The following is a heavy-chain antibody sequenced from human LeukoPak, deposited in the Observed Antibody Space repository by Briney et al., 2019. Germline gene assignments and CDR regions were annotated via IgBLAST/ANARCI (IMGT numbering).Heavy chain of an antibody. CDR3: ASLVVVVPAATYYFDY. CDR1: GGSFSGYY. D-gene: IGHD2-2*01. Sequence: PSETLSLTCAVYGGSFSGYYWSWIRQPPGKGLEWIGEINHSGSTNYNPSLKSRVTISVDTSKNQFSLKLSSVTAADTAVYYCASLVVVVPAATYYFDYWGQGTLVTVSS. CDR2: INHSGST. J-gene: IGHJ4*02. V-gene: IGHV4-34*01.